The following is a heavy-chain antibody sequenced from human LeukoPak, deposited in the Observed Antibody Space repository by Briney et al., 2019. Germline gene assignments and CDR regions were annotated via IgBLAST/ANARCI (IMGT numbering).Heavy chain of an antibody. Sequence: EASVKVPCKASGYTFTTYAMNWVRQAPGQGLEWMGWIDTNTGNPTYAQDFTGRFVFSLDTSVSTAFLQISSLEAEDTAVYYCARVLSSGYAIGFDYWGQGTLVTVSS. J-gene: IGHJ4*02. D-gene: IGHD5-12*01. V-gene: IGHV7-4-1*02. CDR2: IDTNTGNP. CDR3: ARVLSSGYAIGFDY. CDR1: GYTFTTYA.